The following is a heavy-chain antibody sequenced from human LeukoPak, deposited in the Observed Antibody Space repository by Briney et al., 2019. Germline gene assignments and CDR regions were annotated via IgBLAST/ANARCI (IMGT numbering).Heavy chain of an antibody. J-gene: IGHJ1*01. CDR1: GGSISSGSYS. V-gene: IGHV4-30-2*01. Sequence: SETLSLTCAVSGGSISSGSYSWSWIRQPPGKGLEWIGYIYHSGSTYYNPSLKSRVTISVDRSKNQFSLKLSSVTAADTAVYYCARDGSGIEYFQHWGQGTLVTVSS. CDR3: ARDGSGIEYFQH. D-gene: IGHD1-1*01. CDR2: IYHSGST.